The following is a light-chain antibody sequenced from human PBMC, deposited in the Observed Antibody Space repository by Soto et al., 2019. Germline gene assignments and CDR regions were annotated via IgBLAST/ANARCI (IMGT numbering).Light chain of an antibody. CDR1: QSVSNN. CDR3: QQYNNWWT. Sequence: EIVMTQSPATLSVSPGERATLSCRASQSVSNNLAWYQKKPGQAPRLLIYGASTRATGIPARFSGSGSGTEFALTISSLKSEDFAVYYWQQYNNWWTFGQGTRVEIK. V-gene: IGKV3-15*01. J-gene: IGKJ1*01. CDR2: GAS.